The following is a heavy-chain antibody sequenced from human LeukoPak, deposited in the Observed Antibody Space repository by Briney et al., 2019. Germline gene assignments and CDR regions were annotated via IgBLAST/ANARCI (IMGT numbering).Heavy chain of an antibody. CDR3: ARDQSGGYGYGYGGIDY. Sequence: PSETLSLTCTVSGGSISSYYWSWIRQPPGKGLEWIGYIYYSGSTNYNPSLKSRVTISVDTSKNQFSLKLGSVTAADTAVYYCARDQSGGYGYGYGGIDYWGQGTLVTVSS. V-gene: IGHV4-59*01. J-gene: IGHJ4*02. D-gene: IGHD5-18*01. CDR2: IYYSGST. CDR1: GGSISSYY.